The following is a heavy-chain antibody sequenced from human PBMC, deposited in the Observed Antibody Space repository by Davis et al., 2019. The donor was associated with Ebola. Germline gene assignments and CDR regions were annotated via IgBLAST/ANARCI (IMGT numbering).Heavy chain of an antibody. V-gene: IGHV3-7*03. Sequence: GESLKISCAASGFTFSSYQMSWVRRAPGKGLEWVAKVNQDGREKYYVDSVKGRFTISRDNAEESLYLQMSSLGAEDTAVYYCVRDLGPGGFDYWGQGTLVTVSS. CDR1: GFTFSSYQ. J-gene: IGHJ4*02. D-gene: IGHD3-10*01. CDR3: VRDLGPGGFDY. CDR2: VNQDGREK.